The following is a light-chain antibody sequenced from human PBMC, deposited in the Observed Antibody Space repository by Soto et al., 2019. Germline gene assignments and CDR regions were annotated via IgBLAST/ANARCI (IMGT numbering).Light chain of an antibody. CDR1: QSVSNS. Sequence: IVMTQSPATLSLSPGERATLSCRASQSVSNSVAWYRQIPGQAPRLLMYGASTRATGTPARFSGSGSGTEFTLTISSLQSEDFAVYYCQQYNNWPPWTFGQGTKVDIK. CDR3: QQYNNWPPWT. CDR2: GAS. V-gene: IGKV3-15*01. J-gene: IGKJ1*01.